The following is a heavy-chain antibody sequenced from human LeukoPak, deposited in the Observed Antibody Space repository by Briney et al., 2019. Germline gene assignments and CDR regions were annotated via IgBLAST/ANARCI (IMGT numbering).Heavy chain of an antibody. CDR2: IFHSGST. D-gene: IGHD6-13*01. CDR3: ARAEPRGSVWYPY. Sequence: PSGTLSLTCAVSGGSISSNNWWSWVRQPPGKGLEWIGEIFHSGSTNYNPSLKSRVTISVDKSKNQFSLKLNSVTAADTAVYYCARAEPRGSVWYPYWGQGTLVTVSS. J-gene: IGHJ4*02. CDR1: GGSISSNNW. V-gene: IGHV4-4*02.